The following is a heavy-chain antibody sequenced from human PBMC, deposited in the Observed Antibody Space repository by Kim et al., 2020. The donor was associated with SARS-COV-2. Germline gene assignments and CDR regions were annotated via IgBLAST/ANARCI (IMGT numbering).Heavy chain of an antibody. J-gene: IGHJ4*02. D-gene: IGHD3-22*01. CDR2: ISYNSDYI. CDR1: GFTFGDFA. Sequence: GGSLRLSCAASGFTFGDFAMHWVRQAPGKGLEWVSGISYNSDYIGYADSVKGRFTISRDNAKNSLYLQMNSLSTEDTALYYCAKSTYFHASSGYLPFDYWGQGNLVAVSS. CDR3: AKSTYFHASSGYLPFDY. V-gene: IGHV3-9*01.